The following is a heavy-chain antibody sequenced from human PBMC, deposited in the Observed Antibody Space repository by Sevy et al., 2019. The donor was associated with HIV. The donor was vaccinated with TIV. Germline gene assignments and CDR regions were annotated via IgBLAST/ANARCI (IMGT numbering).Heavy chain of an antibody. CDR3: AKEGAFWSGYYVDY. CDR2: ISDGGAVI. CDR1: GFIFSGYV. Sequence: GGSLRLSCAASGFIFSGYVMSWVRQAPGKGLEWVAYISDGGAVIHYADSVKGRFTISRDNSKNSLYLQMNSLRADDTAVYYCAKEGAFWSGYYVDYWGQGTLVTVSS. J-gene: IGHJ4*02. D-gene: IGHD3-3*01. V-gene: IGHV3-23*01.